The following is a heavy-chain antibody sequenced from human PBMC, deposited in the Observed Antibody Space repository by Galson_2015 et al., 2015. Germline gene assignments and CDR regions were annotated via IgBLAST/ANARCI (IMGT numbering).Heavy chain of an antibody. CDR3: ARVAVRPPSFHFYMDV. V-gene: IGHV3-53*01. Sequence: SLRLSCAATGLTVTSNYMTWVRQAPGKGLEWVSVIYSGGSTKDADSVKGRFTISRDKSKNRLYLRMNSLTPDDTAVYYCARVAVRPPSFHFYMDVWGHGTTVIVS. D-gene: IGHD6-6*01. CDR2: IYSGGST. J-gene: IGHJ6*02. CDR1: GLTVTSNY.